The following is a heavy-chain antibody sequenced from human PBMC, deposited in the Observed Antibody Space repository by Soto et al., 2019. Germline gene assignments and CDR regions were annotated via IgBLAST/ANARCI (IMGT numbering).Heavy chain of an antibody. D-gene: IGHD3-16*01. J-gene: IGHJ6*02. V-gene: IGHV4-39*01. CDR2: IYYSGST. CDR1: GGSISSSSYY. Sequence: PSETLSLTCTVSGGSISSSSYYWGWIRQPPGKGLEWIGSIYYSGSTYYNPSLKSRVTISVDTSKNQFSLKLSSVTAADTAVYYCASLREGYYYGMDVWGQGTTVTVS. CDR3: ASLREGYYYGMDV.